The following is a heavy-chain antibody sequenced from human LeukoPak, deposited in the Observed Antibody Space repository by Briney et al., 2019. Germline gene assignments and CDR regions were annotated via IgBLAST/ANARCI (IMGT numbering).Heavy chain of an antibody. J-gene: IGHJ6*03. Sequence: SETLSLTCTVSGGSISSGSYYWSWIRQPAGKGLEWIGRIYTSGSTNYNPSLKSRVTISVDTSKNRFSLKLSSVTAADTAVYYCARDQYYYGSGSYFKYYYYYMDVWGKGTTVTVSS. CDR1: GGSISSGSYY. CDR3: ARDQYYYGSGSYFKYYYYYMDV. V-gene: IGHV4-61*02. CDR2: IYTSGST. D-gene: IGHD3-10*01.